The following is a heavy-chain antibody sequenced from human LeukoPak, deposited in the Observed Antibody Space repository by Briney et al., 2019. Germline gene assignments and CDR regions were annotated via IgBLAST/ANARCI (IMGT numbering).Heavy chain of an antibody. CDR2: IRYDGSNK. CDR3: AKDHDFWSGYYRFDY. Sequence: PGGSLRLSCAASGFTFSSYGMHWVRQAPGKGLEWVAFIRYDGSNKYYADSVKGRFTISRDNSKNTLYLQMNSLRAEDTAVYYCAKDHDFWSGYYRFDYWGQGTLVTVSS. CDR1: GFTFSSYG. V-gene: IGHV3-30*02. J-gene: IGHJ4*02. D-gene: IGHD3-3*01.